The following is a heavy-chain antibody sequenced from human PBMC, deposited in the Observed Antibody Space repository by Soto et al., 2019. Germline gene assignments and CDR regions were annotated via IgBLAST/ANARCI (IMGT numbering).Heavy chain of an antibody. V-gene: IGHV4-39*01. CDR1: GGSISSSSYY. CDR3: ARRTVGMDV. CDR2: IYYSGST. D-gene: IGHD4-17*01. J-gene: IGHJ6*02. Sequence: PSETLSLTCTVSGGSISSSSYYWGWIRQPPGKGLEWIGSIYYSGSTYYNPSLKSRVTISVDTSKNQFSLKLSSVTAADTAVYYCARRTVGMDVWGQGTTVTVSS.